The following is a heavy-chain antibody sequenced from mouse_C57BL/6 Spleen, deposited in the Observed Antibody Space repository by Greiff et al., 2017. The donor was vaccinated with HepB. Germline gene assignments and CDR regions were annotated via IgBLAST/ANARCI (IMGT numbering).Heavy chain of an antibody. J-gene: IGHJ1*03. CDR2: INPSSGYT. V-gene: IGHV1-7*01. CDR1: GYTFTSYW. D-gene: IGHD1-1*01. Sequence: QVHVKQSGAELAKPGASVKLSCKASGYTFTSYWMHWVKQRPGQGLEWIGYINPSSGYTKYNQKFKDKATLTADKSSSTAYMQLSSLTYEDSAVYYCARSGTTVVWYFDVWGTGTTVTVSS. CDR3: ARSGTTVVWYFDV.